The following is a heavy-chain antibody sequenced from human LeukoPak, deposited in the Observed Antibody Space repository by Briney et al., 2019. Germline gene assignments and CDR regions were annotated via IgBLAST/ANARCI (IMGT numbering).Heavy chain of an antibody. CDR1: GYTFTSYG. V-gene: IGHV1-18*01. CDR2: ISAYNGNT. Sequence: GASVKVSCKASGYTFTSYGISWLRQAPGQGLEWMGWISAYNGNTNYAQKLQGRITMTTDTSTSTAYMDLRSLRSDDTAVYYCARGRLSTGTMFDPWGQGTLVTVSS. CDR3: ARGRLSTGTMFDP. J-gene: IGHJ5*02. D-gene: IGHD1-7*01.